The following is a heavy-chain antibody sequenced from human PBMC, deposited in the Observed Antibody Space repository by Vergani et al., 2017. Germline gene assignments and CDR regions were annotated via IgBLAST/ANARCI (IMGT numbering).Heavy chain of an antibody. D-gene: IGHD2-2*03. CDR3: AREGXYCSSTSCYGWFDP. Sequence: QVQLVQSGAEVKKPGSSVKVSCKASGGTFSSYAISWVRQAPGQGLEWMGGIIPIFGTANYAQKFQGRVTITADESTSTAYMELSSLRSEDTAVYYCAREGXYCSSTSCYGWFDPWGQGTLVTVSS. CDR1: GGTFSSYA. CDR2: IIPIFGTA. V-gene: IGHV1-69*01. J-gene: IGHJ5*02.